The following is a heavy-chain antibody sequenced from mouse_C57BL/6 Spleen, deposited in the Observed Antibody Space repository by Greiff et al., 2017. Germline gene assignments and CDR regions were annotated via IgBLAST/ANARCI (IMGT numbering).Heavy chain of an antibody. CDR2: IDPSDSET. V-gene: IGHV1-52*01. Sequence: QVQLQQPGAELVRPGSSVKLSCKASGYTFTSYWMHWVKQRPIQGLEWIGNIDPSDSETHYNQKFKDKATLTVDKSSSTAYMQLSSLTSEDSAVYYCARSPYYYGSRDFDYWGQGTTLTVSS. CDR1: GYTFTSYW. D-gene: IGHD1-1*01. CDR3: ARSPYYYGSRDFDY. J-gene: IGHJ2*01.